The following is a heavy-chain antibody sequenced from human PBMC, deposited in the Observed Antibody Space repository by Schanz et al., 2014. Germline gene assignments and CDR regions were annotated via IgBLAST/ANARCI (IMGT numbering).Heavy chain of an antibody. CDR1: GFTFSSYW. CDR2: INSDGSSA. J-gene: IGHJ4*02. V-gene: IGHV3-74*02. D-gene: IGHD3-10*01. Sequence: VQLVESGGGVVQPGRSLRLSCAASGFTFSSYWMHWVRQAPGKGLGWISRINSDGSSASYADSVKGRFTISRDNAKXXXYLQMNSVRAPXXXXFSCTRGSGSRSYGCSSSSWGQGTLFPVSS. CDR3: TRGSGSRSYGCSSSS.